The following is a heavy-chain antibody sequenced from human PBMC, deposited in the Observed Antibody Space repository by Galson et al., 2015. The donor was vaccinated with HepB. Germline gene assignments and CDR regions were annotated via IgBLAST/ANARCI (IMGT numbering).Heavy chain of an antibody. CDR2: FDAEDGET. Sequence: SVKVSCKVSGYTLTELSMHWVRQAPGKGLEWMGGFDAEDGETKYSQKFQGRVTMTEDTSTDTAYMELSSLRSEDTAVYYCATLGNGYSSCLYFWGQGTLVTVSS. CDR3: ATLGNGYSSCLYF. D-gene: IGHD6-13*01. CDR1: GYTLTELS. V-gene: IGHV1-24*01. J-gene: IGHJ4*02.